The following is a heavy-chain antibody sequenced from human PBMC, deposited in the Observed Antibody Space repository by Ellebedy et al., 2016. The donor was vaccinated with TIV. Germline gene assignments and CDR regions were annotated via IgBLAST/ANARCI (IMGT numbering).Heavy chain of an antibody. J-gene: IGHJ4*01. CDR2: IYSRGST. V-gene: IGHV3-53*01. CDR1: GFTVSNNY. D-gene: IGHD2/OR15-2a*01. Sequence: GESLKISCAASGFTVSNNYVSWVPLAPGNVLECVSVIYSRGSTYYADSVKGRFTISRDNSKNTVYLQIKSLRAEDTAVYYCARGVLSGYWGQGTLVTVSS. CDR3: ARGVLSGY.